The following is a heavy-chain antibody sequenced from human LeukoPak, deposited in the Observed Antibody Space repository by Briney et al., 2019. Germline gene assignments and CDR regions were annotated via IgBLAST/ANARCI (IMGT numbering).Heavy chain of an antibody. CDR3: AREGTRYYYYMDV. CDR1: GYTFTGYY. V-gene: IGHV1-2*02. CDR2: INPNSGGT. J-gene: IGHJ6*03. D-gene: IGHD3/OR15-3a*01. Sequence: ASVKVSCKASGYTFTGYYMHWVRQAPGQGLEWMGWINPNSGGTNYVQKFQGRVTMTRDTSISTAYMELSRLRSDDTAVYYCAREGTRYYYYMDVWGKGTTVTVSS.